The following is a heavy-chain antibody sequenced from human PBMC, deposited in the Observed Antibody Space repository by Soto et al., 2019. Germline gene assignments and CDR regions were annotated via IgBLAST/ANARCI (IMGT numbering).Heavy chain of an antibody. J-gene: IGHJ4*02. CDR2: IYWDDDK. CDR1: GFSLSTSGVG. CDR3: AHRRSYCSSTSCYAVKYYDFWSAHRGGDYFDY. Sequence: QITLKESGPTLVKPTQTLTLTCTFSGFSLSTSGVGVGWIRQPPGKALEWLALIYWDDDKRYSPSLKSRLTITKDTSKNQVVLTMTNMDPVDTATYYCAHRRSYCSSTSCYAVKYYDFWSAHRGGDYFDYWGQGTLVTVSS. V-gene: IGHV2-5*02. D-gene: IGHD2-2*01.